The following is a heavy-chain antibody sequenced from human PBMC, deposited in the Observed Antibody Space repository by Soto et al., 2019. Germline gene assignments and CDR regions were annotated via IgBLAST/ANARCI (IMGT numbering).Heavy chain of an antibody. CDR1: CGSISRYY. CDR3: SSSSLAARPYDE. D-gene: IGHD6-6*01. V-gene: IGHV4-59*01. Sequence: QVQLQESGPVLVKPSETLSLTCTVSCGSISRYYGSWILQPPGKGLEWLGYLYYSGSTNYNPSLKSRVTITGDTSNNQFTMKLRSVTAADTSVYYCSSSSLAARPYDEWGQGTLVPVSS. CDR2: LYYSGST. J-gene: IGHJ4*02.